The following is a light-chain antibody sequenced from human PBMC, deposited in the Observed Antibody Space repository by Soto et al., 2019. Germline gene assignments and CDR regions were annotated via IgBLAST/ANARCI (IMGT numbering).Light chain of an antibody. Sequence: DTQMPQSSSTLSASIGDTVKITCRASQSISTWLARYQQKPGKAPKLLIYAASTLENGVPTRFSGAGSETEFTLTVSSLQPDDSATYYCQQYNDYITFGQGTRLEI. CDR3: QQYNDYIT. J-gene: IGKJ5*01. V-gene: IGKV1-5*01. CDR1: QSISTW. CDR2: AAS.